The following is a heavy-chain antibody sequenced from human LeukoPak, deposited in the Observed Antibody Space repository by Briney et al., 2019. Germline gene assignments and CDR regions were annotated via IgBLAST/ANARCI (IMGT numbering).Heavy chain of an antibody. J-gene: IGHJ4*02. D-gene: IGHD5-24*01. Sequence: PGGSLRLSCAASGFTFDDYTMHWVRQAPGKGLEWVSLISWDGGSTYYADSVKGRFTISRDNSKNTLYLQMNSLRAEDTAVYYCARDTSRDGYNEPFDYWGQGTLVTVSS. V-gene: IGHV3-43*01. CDR2: ISWDGGST. CDR3: ARDTSRDGYNEPFDY. CDR1: GFTFDDYT.